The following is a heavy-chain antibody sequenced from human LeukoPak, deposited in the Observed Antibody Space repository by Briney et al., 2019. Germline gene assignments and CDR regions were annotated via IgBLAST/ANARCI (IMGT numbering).Heavy chain of an antibody. CDR3: AKDMSITYYYYYMDV. V-gene: IGHV3-21*04. CDR1: GFTFSSYS. Sequence: GGSLRLSCAASGFTFSSYSMNWVRQAPGKGLEWVSSISSSSSYIYYADSVKGRFTISRDNSKNSLYLQMNSLRTEDTALYYCAKDMSITYYYYYMDVWGKGTTVTVSS. CDR2: ISSSSSYI. D-gene: IGHD1-14*01. J-gene: IGHJ6*03.